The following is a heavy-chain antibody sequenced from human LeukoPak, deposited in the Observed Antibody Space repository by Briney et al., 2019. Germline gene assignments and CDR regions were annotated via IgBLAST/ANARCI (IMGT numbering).Heavy chain of an antibody. V-gene: IGHV4-59*01. CDR3: ARVCSTTSSCIRY. CDR2: IYDSGST. CDR1: GASISSYY. D-gene: IGHD6-13*01. J-gene: IGHJ4*02. Sequence: PSETLSLTCTVSGASISSYYWSWLRQPPGKGLEWIGYIYDSGSTNYNPSLKSRVTTSLDTSKNQFSLKLSSVTAADTAVYYCARVCSTTSSCIRYWGQGTLVTVSS.